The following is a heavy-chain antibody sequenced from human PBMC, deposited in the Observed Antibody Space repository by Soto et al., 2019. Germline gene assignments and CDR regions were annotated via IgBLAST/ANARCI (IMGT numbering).Heavy chain of an antibody. Sequence: SSETLSLTCTVSGGSVSSGSYYWSWIRQPPGKGLEWIGYIYYSGSTNYNPSLKSRVTISVDTSKNQFSLKLSSVTAADTAVYYCARDTSSGWSYYYGMDVWGQGTTVTVSS. CDR1: GGSVSSGSYY. CDR3: ARDTSSGWSYYYGMDV. CDR2: IYYSGST. V-gene: IGHV4-61*01. J-gene: IGHJ6*02. D-gene: IGHD6-19*01.